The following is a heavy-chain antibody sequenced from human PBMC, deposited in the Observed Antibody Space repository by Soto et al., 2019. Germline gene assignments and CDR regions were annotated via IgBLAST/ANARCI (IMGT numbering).Heavy chain of an antibody. V-gene: IGHV3-7*01. CDR3: ASWLKTSGWYVLLEGSFDY. D-gene: IGHD6-19*01. Sequence: GVLRLSCAASGFTFSSYWMTWVRQAPGKGLEWVANIKQDGSAKYYVDSVKGRFTISRDNAKNSLFLQMNSLRAEDTAVYYCASWLKTSGWYVLLEGSFDYWGQGTLVTVSS. CDR1: GFTFSSYW. J-gene: IGHJ4*02. CDR2: IKQDGSAK.